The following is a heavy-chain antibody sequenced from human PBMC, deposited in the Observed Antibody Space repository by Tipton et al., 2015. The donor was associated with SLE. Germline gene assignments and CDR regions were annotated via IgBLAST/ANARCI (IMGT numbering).Heavy chain of an antibody. CDR1: GFIFSSYA. CDR2: IYTGGDT. Sequence: SLRLSCAASGFIFSSYALGWVRQAPGKGLEWVSVIYTGGDTYYADSVKGRLTISRDNSKNTVYLQMNSLRPEDTAVYYCARRAVSNVWYFDLWGRGTLVPLSS. D-gene: IGHD4-11*01. J-gene: IGHJ2*01. V-gene: IGHV3-23*03. CDR3: ARRAVSNVWYFDL.